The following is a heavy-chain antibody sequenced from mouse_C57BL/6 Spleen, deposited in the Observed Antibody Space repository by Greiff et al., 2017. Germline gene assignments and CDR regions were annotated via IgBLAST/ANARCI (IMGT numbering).Heavy chain of an antibody. Sequence: QVQLKQPGAELVKPGASVKLSCKASGYTFTSYWMQWVKQRPGQGLEWIGEIDPSDSYTNYNQKFKGKATLTVATSSSTAYMQLSSLTSEDSAVYYCARGRNYFYYWGQGTTLTVSS. J-gene: IGHJ2*01. CDR2: IDPSDSYT. D-gene: IGHD3-3*01. V-gene: IGHV1-50*01. CDR1: GYTFTSYW. CDR3: ARGRNYFYY.